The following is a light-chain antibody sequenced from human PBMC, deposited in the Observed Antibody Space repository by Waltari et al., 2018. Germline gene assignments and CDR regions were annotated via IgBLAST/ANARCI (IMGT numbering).Light chain of an antibody. CDR3: QQSYSIPWT. CDR1: QSINSY. Sequence: DIQMTQSPSSLPASVGDRVTITCRASQSINSYLNWYQQKPGKAPKLLIYGASSLQSGVPSRFSGSGSGADFTLTISSLQPEDFATYYCQQSYSIPWTFGQGTKVEIK. J-gene: IGKJ1*01. V-gene: IGKV1-39*01. CDR2: GAS.